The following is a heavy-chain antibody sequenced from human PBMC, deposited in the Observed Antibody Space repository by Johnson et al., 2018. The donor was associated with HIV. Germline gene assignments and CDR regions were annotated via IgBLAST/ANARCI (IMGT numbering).Heavy chain of an antibody. J-gene: IGHJ3*02. CDR3: ARSYSSSWYGAFDI. CDR1: GFTFSSYA. D-gene: IGHD6-13*01. CDR2: ISYDENTK. Sequence: QVQLVESGGGVVQPGRSLRLSCAASGFTFSSYAMYWVRQAPGKGLQWVAVISYDENTKFYTDSVKGRFTISRDNSKNTLYLQINSLRAEDTAVYYCARSYSSSWYGAFDIWDQGTLVTVSS. V-gene: IGHV3-30-3*01.